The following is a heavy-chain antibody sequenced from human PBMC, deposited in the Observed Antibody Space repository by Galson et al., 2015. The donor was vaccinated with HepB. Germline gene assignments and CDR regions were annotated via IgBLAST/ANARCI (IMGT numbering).Heavy chain of an antibody. CDR2: IWYDGSNK. CDR3: ARDPENSSGWATYYYYYYGMDV. CDR1: GFAFSSYG. D-gene: IGHD6-19*01. Sequence: SLRLSCAASGFAFSSYGMHWVRQAPGKGLEWVAVIWYDGSNKYYADSVKGRFTISRDNSKNTLYLQMNSLRAEDTAVYYCARDPENSSGWATYYYYYYGMDVWGQGTTVTVSS. V-gene: IGHV3-33*01. J-gene: IGHJ6*02.